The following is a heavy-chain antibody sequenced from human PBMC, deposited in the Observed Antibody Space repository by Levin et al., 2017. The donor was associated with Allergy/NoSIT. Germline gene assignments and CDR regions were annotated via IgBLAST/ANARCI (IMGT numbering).Heavy chain of an antibody. Sequence: GESLKISCQGSGYSFTSYWIGWVRQMPGKGLEWMGIIYPGDSDTRYSPSFQGQVTISAKKSLSTAYLQWSSLKASYTAIYYCARRGNRDYYYYMDVWGKGTTVTVSS. CDR1: GYSFTSYW. V-gene: IGHV5-51*01. CDR3: ARRGNRDYYYYMDV. D-gene: IGHD2/OR15-2a*01. J-gene: IGHJ6*03. CDR2: IYPGDSDT.